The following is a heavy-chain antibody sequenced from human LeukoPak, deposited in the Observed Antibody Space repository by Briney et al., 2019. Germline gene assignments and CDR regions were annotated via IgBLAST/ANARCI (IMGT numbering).Heavy chain of an antibody. D-gene: IGHD1-1*01. V-gene: IGHV4-4*07. CDR2: IHSSGST. CDR3: AAENVVFDY. J-gene: IGHJ4*02. CDR1: GXSLNTYY. Sequence: SQTLSLTWSVSGXSLNTYYWSCIRQPAGKGLEWIGRIHSSGSTHYNPSLKSLVTISLDTSTNQFSLKLTSETAAVTAAYYCAAENVVFDYWGQGTLVTVS.